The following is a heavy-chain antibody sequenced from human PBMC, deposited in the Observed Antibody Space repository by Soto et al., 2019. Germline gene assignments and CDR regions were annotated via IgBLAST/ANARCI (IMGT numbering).Heavy chain of an antibody. J-gene: IGHJ4*02. CDR3: ASDSSYADYFDH. D-gene: IGHD6-6*01. CDR1: GGSVSSGSYY. V-gene: IGHV4-61*01. CDR2: IYYSGST. Sequence: SETLSLTCTVSGGSVSSGSYYWSWSRQPPGKGLEGIGYIYYSGSTNDNPSLKSRVTISVDTAKNQFSLNVIFVTAADPAVYYCASDSSYADYFDHWGQGTLVTVSS.